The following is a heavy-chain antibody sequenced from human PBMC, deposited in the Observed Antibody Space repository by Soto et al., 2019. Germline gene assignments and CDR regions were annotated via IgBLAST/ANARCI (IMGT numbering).Heavy chain of an antibody. J-gene: IGHJ4*02. CDR1: GGSVNGYN. V-gene: IGHV4-34*10. CDR3: AREGAITHPFDH. CDR2: INHTGGT. Sequence: SETRSLTCAVYGGSVNGYNWNWIRQPPGKGPEWIGEINHTGGTHYNPSLKSRVTMSVDTSKNQFSLRLSSVTAADTAVYYCAREGAITHPFDHWGRGTLVTVYS. D-gene: IGHD3-10*01.